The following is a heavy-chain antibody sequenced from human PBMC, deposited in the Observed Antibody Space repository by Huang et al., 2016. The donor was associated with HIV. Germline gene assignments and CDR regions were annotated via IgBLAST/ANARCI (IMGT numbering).Heavy chain of an antibody. Sequence: QVQLQESGPGLVKPSETLSLTCIVSGGSISSYYWSRIRQPAGKGLEWIGRIYTSGSTNYNPSLKSRVTMSVDTSKNQFSRKLSSVTAADTAVYYCARQGHSSSWGALGYWGQGTLVTVSS. CDR2: IYTSGST. V-gene: IGHV4-4*07. D-gene: IGHD6-13*01. CDR3: ARQGHSSSWGALGY. CDR1: GGSISSYY. J-gene: IGHJ4*02.